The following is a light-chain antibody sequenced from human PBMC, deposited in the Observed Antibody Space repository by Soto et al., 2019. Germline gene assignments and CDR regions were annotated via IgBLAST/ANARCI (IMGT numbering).Light chain of an antibody. CDR3: QQRSSWPLT. J-gene: IGKJ5*01. CDR2: DTS. V-gene: IGKV3-11*01. Sequence: EIVLTQSPATLSVSPGERATLSCRASQSVSSNLAWCQQKPGQAPRLLIYDTSNRATGIPARFSGSGSGTDFTLTISSLEPEDFAIYYCQQRSSWPLTFGQGTRLEIK. CDR1: QSVSSN.